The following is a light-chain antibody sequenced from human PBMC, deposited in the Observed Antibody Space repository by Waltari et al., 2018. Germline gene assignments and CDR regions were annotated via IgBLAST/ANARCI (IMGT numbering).Light chain of an antibody. Sequence: DIQMTQSPSSLSASVGDRVTITCQASQDINTQLNWYQQKAGKAPKVLIYDTSNLEIGVPSRFSGSGSGTDFIFTISSLQPEDIAAYYCQQYDNLPYTFGQGTKLEI. CDR3: QQYDNLPYT. J-gene: IGKJ2*01. V-gene: IGKV1-33*01. CDR1: QDINTQ. CDR2: DTS.